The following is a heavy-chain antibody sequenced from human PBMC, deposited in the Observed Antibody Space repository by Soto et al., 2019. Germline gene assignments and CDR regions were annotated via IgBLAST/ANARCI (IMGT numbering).Heavy chain of an antibody. CDR2: IKSKTEGGTT. CDR1: GFTFSNAW. J-gene: IGHJ4*02. CDR3: TTDDPINKN. Sequence: PGGSLRHSCAASGFTFSNAWMSSVRQAPGKGLESAGRIKSKTEGGTTDYAAPVKGRFTISRDDSNNTLFLQMNSLKTEDTAVYYCTTDDPINKNWGQGTLVTVSS. V-gene: IGHV3-15*01.